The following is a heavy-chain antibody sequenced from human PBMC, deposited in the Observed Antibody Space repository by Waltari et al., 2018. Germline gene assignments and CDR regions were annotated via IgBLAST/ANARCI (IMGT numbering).Heavy chain of an antibody. Sequence: EVQLLESGGGLVQPGGSLRLSCAASGFTFSSYAMSWVRQAPGEGLEWVSVSYSGGSTYYADSVKGRFTISREKSKNTLYLQMNSLRAEDTAVYYCAKSKAWQQLDYWGQGTLVTVSS. CDR1: GFTFSSYA. CDR3: AKSKAWQQLDY. CDR2: SYSGGST. D-gene: IGHD6-13*01. J-gene: IGHJ4*02. V-gene: IGHV3-23*03.